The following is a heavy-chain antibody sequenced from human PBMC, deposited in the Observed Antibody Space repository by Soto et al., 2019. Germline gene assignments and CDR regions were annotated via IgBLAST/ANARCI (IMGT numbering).Heavy chain of an antibody. CDR1: GGSFTGYY. Sequence: QVQLRQWGAGLLKPSETLSLTCGVYGGSFTGYYWTWIRQPPGERLVWIGEMNHDGLTNYNPSLKSRVAIALDTYKILFALRLTSVTAADTAVYFCARGEAYLRDVTVYYHGVDVLGQATAVTGSS. D-gene: IGHD3-10*01. CDR2: MNHDGLT. J-gene: IGHJ6*02. V-gene: IGHV4-34*01. CDR3: ARGEAYLRDVTVYYHGVDV.